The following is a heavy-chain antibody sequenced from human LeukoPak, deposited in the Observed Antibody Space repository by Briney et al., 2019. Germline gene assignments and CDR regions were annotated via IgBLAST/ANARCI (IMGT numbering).Heavy chain of an antibody. D-gene: IGHD3-16*01. Sequence: PGRSLRLSCAASGFTFSSYAMHWVRQAPGKGLEWVAVISYDGSNKYYADSVKGRFTISRDNSKNTLYLQMNSLRAEDTAVYYCARDSQSLRLGPPGMDVWGQGTTVTVSS. J-gene: IGHJ6*02. CDR3: ARDSQSLRLGPPGMDV. CDR1: GFTFSSYA. CDR2: ISYDGSNK. V-gene: IGHV3-30-3*01.